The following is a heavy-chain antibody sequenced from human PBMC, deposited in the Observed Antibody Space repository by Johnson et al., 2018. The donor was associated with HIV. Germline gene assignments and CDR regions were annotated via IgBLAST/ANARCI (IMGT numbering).Heavy chain of an antibody. CDR1: GFTFDDYA. CDR2: MSWNSGSI. Sequence: VQLVESGGGLVQPGRSLRLSCAASGFTFDDYAMHWVRQAPGKGLEWVSGMSWNSGSIGYADPVKGRFTISSDNAKNTLYLQMNSLRAEDTAVYYCAKVSVYYDSLSAVWAFDIWGQGTMVTVSS. V-gene: IGHV3-9*01. CDR3: AKVSVYYDSLSAVWAFDI. J-gene: IGHJ3*02. D-gene: IGHD3-22*01.